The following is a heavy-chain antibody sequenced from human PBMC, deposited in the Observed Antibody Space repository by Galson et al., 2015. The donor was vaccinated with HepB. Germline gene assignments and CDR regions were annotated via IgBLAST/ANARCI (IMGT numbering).Heavy chain of an antibody. CDR2: FSSDGRTI. Sequence: SLRLSCAASGFTFSTSTMNWLRQAPGKGLEWVSYFSSDGRTIYYADSVKGRFTISRDNAKNSLYLQMSSLRTEDTARYYCARVGFDPRGYSSYWYFDFWGRGTLVAVSS. V-gene: IGHV3-48*04. CDR1: GFTFSTST. CDR3: ARVGFDPRGYSSYWYFDF. D-gene: IGHD3-22*01. J-gene: IGHJ2*01.